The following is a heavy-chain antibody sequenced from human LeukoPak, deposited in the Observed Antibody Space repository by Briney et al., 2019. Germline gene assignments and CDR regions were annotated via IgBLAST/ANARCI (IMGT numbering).Heavy chain of an antibody. CDR2: ISSNGGST. D-gene: IGHD5-24*01. CDR3: ARGARDGYNSPFDY. CDR1: GFTFSSYA. V-gene: IGHV3-64*01. J-gene: IGHJ4*02. Sequence: GGSLRLSCAASGFTFSSYAMHWVRQAPGKGLEYVSAISSNGGSTYYANSVKGRFTISRDNSKNTLYLQMGGLRAEDMAVYYCARGARDGYNSPFDYWGQGTLVTVSS.